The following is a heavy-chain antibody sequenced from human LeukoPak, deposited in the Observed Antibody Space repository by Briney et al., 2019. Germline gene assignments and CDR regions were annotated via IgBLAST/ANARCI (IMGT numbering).Heavy chain of an antibody. CDR1: GFTVSSYY. J-gene: IGHJ6*03. CDR3: AREMVRGIMDV. V-gene: IGHV3-66*01. D-gene: IGHD3-10*01. Sequence: PGGSLRLSFAASGFTVSSYYMSWVRQAPGKGLEWVSVIYSGGSTYYADSVKGGFTISRDNSKNALYLQMSSLRAEDTAVYYCAREMVRGIMDVWGKGTTVTISS. CDR2: IYSGGST.